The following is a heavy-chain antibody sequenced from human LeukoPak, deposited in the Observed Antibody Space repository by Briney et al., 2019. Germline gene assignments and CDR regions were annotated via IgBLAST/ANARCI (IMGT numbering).Heavy chain of an antibody. CDR2: ISGSGGST. Sequence: GGSLRLSCAASGFTFSSYAMSWVRQAPGKGLEWDSAISGSGGSTYYADSVKGRFTISRDNSKNTLYLQMNSLRAEDTAVYYCAKDTVAGLYYYYYGMDVWGQGTTVTVSS. D-gene: IGHD6-19*01. J-gene: IGHJ6*02. CDR1: GFTFSSYA. CDR3: AKDTVAGLYYYYYGMDV. V-gene: IGHV3-23*01.